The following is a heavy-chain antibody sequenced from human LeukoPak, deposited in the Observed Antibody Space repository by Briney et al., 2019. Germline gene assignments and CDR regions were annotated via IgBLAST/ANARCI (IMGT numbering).Heavy chain of an antibody. CDR1: GGSISSGSYY. Sequence: SETLSLTCTVSGGSISSGSYYWSWIRQPAGKGLEWIGRIYTSGSTNYNPSLKSRVTISVDTSKNQFSLKLSSVTAADAAVYYCARAINPTYYYDSSGQGYFDYWGQGTLVTVSS. CDR2: IYTSGST. V-gene: IGHV4-61*02. CDR3: ARAINPTYYYDSSGQGYFDY. J-gene: IGHJ4*02. D-gene: IGHD3-22*01.